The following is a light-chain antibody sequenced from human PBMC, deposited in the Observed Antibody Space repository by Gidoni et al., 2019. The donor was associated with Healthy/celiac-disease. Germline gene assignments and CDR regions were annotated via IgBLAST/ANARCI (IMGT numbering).Light chain of an antibody. CDR3: QQSYSTPRT. CDR1: QSISSY. J-gene: IGKJ1*01. Sequence: DIQMTQSPSSLSASVGDRVTITCRASQSISSYLNWYQQKPGKAPKLLIYAASSLQSGVPSRFSGSGSGTDFTLTISSLEPGDFATYYCQQSYSTPRTFGQGTKVEIK. V-gene: IGKV1-39*01. CDR2: AAS.